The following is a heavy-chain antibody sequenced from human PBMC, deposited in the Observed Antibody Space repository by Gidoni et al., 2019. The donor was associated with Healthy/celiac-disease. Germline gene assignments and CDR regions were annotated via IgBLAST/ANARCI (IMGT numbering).Heavy chain of an antibody. Sequence: EVQLLEAGGGLVQPGGSLRLDCAASGFTFSRYAMSWVRQAPGKGLEWVSAISGSGGSTYYADSVKGRFTISRDNSKNTLYLQMNSLRAEDTAVYYCAAGRYYYDYWGQGTLVTVSS. J-gene: IGHJ4*02. V-gene: IGHV3-23*01. CDR1: GFTFSRYA. CDR2: ISGSGGST. D-gene: IGHD3-10*01. CDR3: AAGRYYYDY.